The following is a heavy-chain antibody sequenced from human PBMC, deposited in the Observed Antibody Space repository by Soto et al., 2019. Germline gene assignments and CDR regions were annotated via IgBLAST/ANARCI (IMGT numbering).Heavy chain of an antibody. D-gene: IGHD2-2*01. J-gene: IGHJ6*03. CDR3: ARERYCSSTSCPMGGAYYYYYYMDV. V-gene: IGHV3-11*01. CDR1: GFTFSDYY. Sequence: QVQLVESGGGLVKPGGSLRLSCAASGFTFSDYYMSWIRQAPGKGLEWVSYISSSGSTIYYADSVKGRFTISRDNAKNSLYLQMNSLRAEDTAVYYCARERYCSSTSCPMGGAYYYYYYMDVWGKGTTVTVSS. CDR2: ISSSGSTI.